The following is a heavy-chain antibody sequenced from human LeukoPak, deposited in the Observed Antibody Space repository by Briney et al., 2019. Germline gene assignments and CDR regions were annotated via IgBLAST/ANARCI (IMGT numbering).Heavy chain of an antibody. Sequence: QAGGSLRLSCAASGFTFSTYWLTWVRQAPGKGLEWVANIKYDGSKQYYVDSVKGRFTISRDNVKNSLSLQMNSLRVEDTAVYYCVRGGGAFDIWGQGTMVTVSS. V-gene: IGHV3-7*05. J-gene: IGHJ3*02. CDR1: GFTFSTYW. D-gene: IGHD5-12*01. CDR3: VRGGGAFDI. CDR2: IKYDGSKQ.